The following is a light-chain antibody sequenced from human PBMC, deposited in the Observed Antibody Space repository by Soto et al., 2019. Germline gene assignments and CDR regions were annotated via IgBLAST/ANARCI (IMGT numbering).Light chain of an antibody. CDR3: STWDDDVSGVV. CDR1: SSNIGRNY. V-gene: IGLV1-47*02. CDR2: SHN. J-gene: IGLJ2*01. Sequence: QSVLPQPPSVSGTPGQTVTISCSGSSSNIGRNYVYWYQQLPGAAPKLLMYSHNIRPSGVPDRFSASTSGTSASLVISGLRSEEEADYHCSTWDDDVSGVVFGGGTKLTVL.